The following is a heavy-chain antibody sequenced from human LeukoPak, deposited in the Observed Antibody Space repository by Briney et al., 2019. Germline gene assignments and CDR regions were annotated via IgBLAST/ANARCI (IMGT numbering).Heavy chain of an antibody. CDR2: INPSGGST. J-gene: IGHJ3*02. V-gene: IGHV1-46*01. CDR1: GGTFSSYA. Sequence: ASVKVSCKASGGTFSSYAISWARQAPGQGLEWMGIINPSGGSTSYAQKFQGRVTMTRDTSTSTVYMELSSLRSEDTAVYYCARELVFGAFDIWGQGTMVTVSS. CDR3: ARELVFGAFDI. D-gene: IGHD3-3*01.